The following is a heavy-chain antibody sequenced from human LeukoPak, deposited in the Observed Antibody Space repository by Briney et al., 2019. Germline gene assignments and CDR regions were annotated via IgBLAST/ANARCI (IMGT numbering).Heavy chain of an antibody. CDR3: GYFDSSGFYYGRLRY. CDR1: GFTFSNYA. V-gene: IGHV3-23*01. J-gene: IGHJ4*02. Sequence: GGSLRLSCATSGFTFSNYAMSWVRQAPTKGLEWVSSVTADGGSIHYADSVKGRFTISRDNSKNTLFLQMNSLRAEDTAIYFCGYFDSSGFYYGRLRYWGQGTPVTVSS. D-gene: IGHD3-22*01. CDR2: VTADGGSI.